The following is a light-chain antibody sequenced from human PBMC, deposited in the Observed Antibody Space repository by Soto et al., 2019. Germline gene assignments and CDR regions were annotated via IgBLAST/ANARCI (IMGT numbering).Light chain of an antibody. CDR1: QSVCSRC. CDR3: QHYGSTPWT. J-gene: IGKJ1*01. Sequence: EIVLTQSPGTLSLSPGERGTLSCRASQSVCSRCLAWYQQKPGQAPRLLIFGASSRATGIPDTFSGSGSGTDFTLTFSRLEPEDSAVYYCQHYGSTPWTFGQGTKVEI. V-gene: IGKV3-20*01. CDR2: GAS.